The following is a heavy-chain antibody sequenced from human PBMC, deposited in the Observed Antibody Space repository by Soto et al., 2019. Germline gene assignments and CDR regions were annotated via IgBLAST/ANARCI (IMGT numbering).Heavy chain of an antibody. CDR1: GGSITSGSNF. Sequence: PSETLSLTCTVSGGSITSGSNFWSWIRQHPGRGLEWIGYIYYSGSTYYNPSLKSRVTISVDTSKNQFSLKLSSVTAADTAVYYCASSSRHLPLGRFLEWLLSFDYWGQGTLVTVSS. V-gene: IGHV4-31*03. CDR2: IYYSGST. D-gene: IGHD3-3*01. J-gene: IGHJ4*02. CDR3: ASSSRHLPLGRFLEWLLSFDY.